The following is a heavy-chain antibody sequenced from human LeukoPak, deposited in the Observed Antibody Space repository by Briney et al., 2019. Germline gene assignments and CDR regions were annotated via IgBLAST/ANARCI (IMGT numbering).Heavy chain of an antibody. J-gene: IGHJ4*02. D-gene: IGHD3-22*01. Sequence: TLSLTCTVSGDSISSSSYYWGWIRQPPGKALEWLALIYWDDGKRYSPSLKSRLTITKDTSKNQVVLRITNMGPVDTATCYCAHQNSYSSGWYFDYWGQGTLVTVSS. CDR2: IYWDDGK. V-gene: IGHV2-5*02. CDR3: AHQNSYSSGWYFDY. CDR1: GDSISSSSYY.